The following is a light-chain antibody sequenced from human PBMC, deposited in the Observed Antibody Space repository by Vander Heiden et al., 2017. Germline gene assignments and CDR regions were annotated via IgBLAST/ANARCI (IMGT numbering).Light chain of an antibody. V-gene: IGKV1-39*01. CDR2: GAS. CDR1: QSITRY. Sequence: DIQMTQSPSSLSASVGDRVTTTCRASQSITRYLNWYQQKPGEVPRLLIFGASYLQSGVPSTFGDSASGTDFTLTITRLQPEDVATYFCQQTDSPPPTFGPATKVEIK. J-gene: IGKJ2*01. CDR3: QQTDSPPPT.